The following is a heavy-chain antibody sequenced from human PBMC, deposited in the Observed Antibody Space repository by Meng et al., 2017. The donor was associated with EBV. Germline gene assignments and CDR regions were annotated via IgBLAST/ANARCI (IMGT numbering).Heavy chain of an antibody. CDR3: ARVGIAVAGTGDY. V-gene: IGHV1-2*06. Sequence: QGQRVPSGAAVKKPGASVKVSCKASGYTFTGYYMHWVRQAPGQGLEWMGRINPNSGGTNYAQKFQGRVTMTRDTSISTAYMELSRLRSDDTAVYYCARVGIAVAGTGDYWGQGTLVTVSS. D-gene: IGHD6-19*01. J-gene: IGHJ4*02. CDR1: GYTFTGYY. CDR2: INPNSGGT.